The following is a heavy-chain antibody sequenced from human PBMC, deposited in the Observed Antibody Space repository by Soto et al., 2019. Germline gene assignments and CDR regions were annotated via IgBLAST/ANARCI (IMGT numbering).Heavy chain of an antibody. Sequence: ASVKVSCKASGYTFTSYGISWVRQAPGQGLEWMGWISAYNGNTNYAQKLQGRVTMTTDTSTSTAYMELRSLRSDDTAVYYCALGYGNYGSGSFAYYYYGMDVWGQGTTVTVSS. CDR1: GYTFTSYG. D-gene: IGHD3-10*01. CDR2: ISAYNGNT. V-gene: IGHV1-18*01. CDR3: ALGYGNYGSGSFAYYYYGMDV. J-gene: IGHJ6*02.